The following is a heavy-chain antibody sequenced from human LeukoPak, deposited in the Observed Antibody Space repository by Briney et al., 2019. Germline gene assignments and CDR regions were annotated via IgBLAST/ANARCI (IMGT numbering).Heavy chain of an antibody. D-gene: IGHD6-13*01. CDR1: GGSFSGYY. Sequence: KPSETLSLTCAVYGGSFSGYYWSWIRQPPGKGLEWIGEINHSGSTNYNPSLKSRVTISVDTSRNQFSLKLSSVTAADTAVYYCARGRWHPSVRVDYWGQGTLVTVSS. CDR3: ARGRWHPSVRVDY. V-gene: IGHV4-34*01. CDR2: INHSGST. J-gene: IGHJ4*02.